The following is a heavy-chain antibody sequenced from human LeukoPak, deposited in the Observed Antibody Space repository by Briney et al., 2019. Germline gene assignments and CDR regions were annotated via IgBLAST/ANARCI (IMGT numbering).Heavy chain of an antibody. CDR3: ARVGTVTSFDH. V-gene: IGHV4-59*01. CDR2: IYYSGST. CDR1: DGSISSYY. J-gene: IGHJ4*02. Sequence: PSETLSLTCTVSDGSISSYYWSWIRQPPGKGLEWIGHIYYSGSTNYNPSLKSRVTISVDTSNNQFSLKLSSVTTADTAVYYCARVGTVTSFDHWGQGTLVTVSS. D-gene: IGHD4-17*01.